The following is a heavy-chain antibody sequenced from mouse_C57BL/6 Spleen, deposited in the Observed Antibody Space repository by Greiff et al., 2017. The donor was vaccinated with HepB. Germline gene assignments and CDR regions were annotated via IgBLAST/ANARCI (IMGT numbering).Heavy chain of an antibody. J-gene: IGHJ3*01. Sequence: VQLQQPGAELVKPGASVKLSCKASGYTFTSYWMHWVKQRPGQGLEWIGMIHPNSGSTNYNEKFKSKATLTVDKSSSTAYMQLSSLTSEDSAVYYCAREGTYDGYSWFAYWGQGTLVTVSA. D-gene: IGHD2-3*01. CDR1: GYTFTSYW. CDR2: IHPNSGST. V-gene: IGHV1-64*01. CDR3: AREGTYDGYSWFAY.